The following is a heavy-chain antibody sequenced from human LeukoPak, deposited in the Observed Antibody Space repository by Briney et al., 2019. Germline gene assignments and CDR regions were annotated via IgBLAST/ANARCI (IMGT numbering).Heavy chain of an antibody. V-gene: IGHV3-23*01. CDR3: AKDKGAVTGTFDY. CDR2: LTLGGGST. CDR1: GLTFSPYV. J-gene: IGHJ4*02. D-gene: IGHD1-14*01. Sequence: PGRSLRLSCAASGLTFSPYVMSWVRQAPGKGLAWVSGLTLGGGSTSYADSVKGRFTISRDNSKNTMYLQMNSLRAEDTAVYYCAKDKGAVTGTFDYWGQGTLVTVSS.